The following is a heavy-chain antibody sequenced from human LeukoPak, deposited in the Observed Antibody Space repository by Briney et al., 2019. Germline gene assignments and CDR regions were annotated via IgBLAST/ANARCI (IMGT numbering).Heavy chain of an antibody. CDR1: GFTFSSYG. J-gene: IGHJ4*02. CDR3: TTDFFDSSGYYYDY. V-gene: IGHV3-15*01. CDR2: IKSKTDGGTT. D-gene: IGHD3-22*01. Sequence: GGSLRLSCAASGFTFSSYGMHWVRQAPGKGLEWVGRIKSKTDGGTTDYAAPVKGRFTISRDDSKNTLYLQMNSLKTEDTAVYYCTTDFFDSSGYYYDYWGQGTLVTVSS.